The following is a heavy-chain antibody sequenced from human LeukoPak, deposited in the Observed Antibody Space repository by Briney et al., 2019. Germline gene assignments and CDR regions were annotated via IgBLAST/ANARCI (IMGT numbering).Heavy chain of an antibody. CDR3: ARDRDSSSSGWFDP. CDR2: IFYSGST. V-gene: IGHV4-39*02. Sequence: PSETLSLTCTVSGGSIGGTSDYWGWLRQPPGKGLEWIGNIFYSGSTYYNPSLKSRVSISVDTSNNQFSLNLTSVTAADTAVYYCARDRDSSSSGWFDPWGQGTLVTVSS. J-gene: IGHJ5*02. CDR1: GGSIGGTSDY. D-gene: IGHD6-6*01.